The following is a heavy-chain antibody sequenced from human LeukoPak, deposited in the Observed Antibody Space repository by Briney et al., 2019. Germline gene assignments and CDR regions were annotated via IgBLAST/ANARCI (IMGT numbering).Heavy chain of an antibody. Sequence: GGSLRLSCAASGFTVSSNYMSWVRQAPGKGLEWVSVIYSGGSTYYADSVKGRFTISRDNSKNTLYLQMNSLRAEDTAVYYCARAGTISSSWQDYYYYGMDVWGQGTTVTVSS. CDR1: GFTVSSNY. V-gene: IGHV3-66*01. CDR2: IYSGGST. J-gene: IGHJ6*02. D-gene: IGHD6-13*01. CDR3: ARAGTISSSWQDYYYYGMDV.